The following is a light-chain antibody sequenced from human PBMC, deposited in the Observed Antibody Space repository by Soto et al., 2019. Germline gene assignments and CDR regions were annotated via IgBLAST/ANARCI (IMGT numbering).Light chain of an antibody. J-gene: IGKJ1*01. CDR3: KQYSDWPPT. Sequence: EIVLTQSPATLSLSPGERATLSCRASQSVSSNLAWYQQKPGQAPRLLINGASTRATGIQARFSGSGSGTEFSLTISSLQSEDFAVYYCKQYSDWPPTFGQGTKVDIK. CDR1: QSVSSN. V-gene: IGKV3-15*01. CDR2: GAS.